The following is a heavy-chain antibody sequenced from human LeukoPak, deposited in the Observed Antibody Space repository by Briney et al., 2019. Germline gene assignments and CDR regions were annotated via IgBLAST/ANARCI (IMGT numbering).Heavy chain of an antibody. CDR3: AKAYDSSSAGPTI. D-gene: IGHD6-6*01. V-gene: IGHV1-69*04. Sequence: SVKVSCKASGGTFSSYAISWVRQAPGQGLEWMGRIIPILGIANYAQKFQGRVTITADKSTSTAYMELSSLRSEDTAVYYCAKAYDSSSAGPTIWGQGTMVTVSS. CDR2: IIPILGIA. J-gene: IGHJ3*02. CDR1: GGTFSSYA.